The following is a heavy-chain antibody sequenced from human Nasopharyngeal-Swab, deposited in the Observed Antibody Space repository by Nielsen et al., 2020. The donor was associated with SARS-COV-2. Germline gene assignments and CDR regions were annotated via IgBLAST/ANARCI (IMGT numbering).Heavy chain of an antibody. V-gene: IGHV1-69*05. D-gene: IGHD2-15*01. Sequence: SVKVSCKASGYTFTTYYIHWVRQAPGQGLEWMGGIIPMFGTTNFAQKFQDRVTITTDESTATVYMELSSLRSDDTAMYYCARAESGASLATLSYFDYWGQGTLVTVSS. CDR3: ARAESGASLATLSYFDY. J-gene: IGHJ4*02. CDR1: GYTFTTYY. CDR2: IIPMFGTT.